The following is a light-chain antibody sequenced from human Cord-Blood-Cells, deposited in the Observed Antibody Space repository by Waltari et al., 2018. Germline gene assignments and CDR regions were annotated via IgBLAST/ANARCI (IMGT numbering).Light chain of an antibody. V-gene: IGKV1-39*01. J-gene: IGKJ5*01. CDR1: QSISSY. CDR2: AAS. CDR3: QQSYSTLIT. Sequence: DIQMTQSPSSLSASVGDRVTITCRASQSISSYLNCYQQKPGKAPKLLIYAASSLQSWVPSRFSGRGSGTDFTLTISSLQPEDFATYYCQQSYSTLITFGQGTRLEIK.